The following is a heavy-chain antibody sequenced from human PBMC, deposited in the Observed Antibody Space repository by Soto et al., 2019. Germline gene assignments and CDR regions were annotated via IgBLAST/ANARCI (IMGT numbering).Heavy chain of an antibody. J-gene: IGHJ6*02. CDR1: SDSINSGPYS. Sequence: PSETLSLTCTITSDSINSGPYSWGWIRQPPGKRLEWIGTFYYSGSTYYNPSLESRVTISVDTSKNQFSLKVSSVTAADTAMYYCARLGGYCSGTSCYGYYGMDVWGQGTTVT. V-gene: IGHV4-39*01. CDR3: ARLGGYCSGTSCYGYYGMDV. CDR2: FYYSGST. D-gene: IGHD2-2*01.